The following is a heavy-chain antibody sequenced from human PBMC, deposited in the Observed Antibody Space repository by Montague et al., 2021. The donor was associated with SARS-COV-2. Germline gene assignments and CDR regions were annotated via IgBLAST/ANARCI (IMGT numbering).Heavy chain of an antibody. V-gene: IGHV3-33*01. CDR1: GFIFRCYV. D-gene: IGHD6-19*01. J-gene: IGHJ6*02. CDR2: IWDDESKE. CDR3: ARGPKYSSGWRGHYYGLDV. Sequence: SLRLSCAASGFIFRCYVMHWVRQAPGKGLEWMAVIWDDESKEYYADSVKGRFIISRDTSKDLLFLQMSSLRVEDTAVYYFARGPKYSSGWRGHYYGLDVWGPGTTVTVSS.